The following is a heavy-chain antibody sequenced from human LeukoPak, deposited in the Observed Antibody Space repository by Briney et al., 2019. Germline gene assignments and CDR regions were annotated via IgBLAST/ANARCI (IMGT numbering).Heavy chain of an antibody. CDR1: GFTFDEYG. CDR3: ARGAAWFNP. Sequence: GGSLRLSCAASGFTFDEYGMSWVRQAPGKGLEWVSGISWNGGSTGYAGSVKGRFTISRDNAKNALYLQMNSLRAEDTALYYCARGAAWFNPWGQGTLVTVSS. J-gene: IGHJ5*02. V-gene: IGHV3-20*04. D-gene: IGHD6-13*01. CDR2: ISWNGGST.